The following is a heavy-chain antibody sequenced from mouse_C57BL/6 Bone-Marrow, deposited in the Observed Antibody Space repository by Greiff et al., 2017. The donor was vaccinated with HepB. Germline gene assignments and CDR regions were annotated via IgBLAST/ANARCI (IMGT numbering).Heavy chain of an antibody. CDR1: GYTFTSYW. Sequence: QVQLQQPGAELVKPGASVKMSCKASGYTFTSYWITWVKQRPGQGLEWIGDIYPGSGSTNYNEKFKSKATLTVDTSSSTAYMQLSSLTSEDSAVYYWARSGDYDPLYWYFDVWGTGTTVTVSS. CDR3: ARSGDYDPLYWYFDV. V-gene: IGHV1-55*01. D-gene: IGHD2-4*01. CDR2: IYPGSGST. J-gene: IGHJ1*03.